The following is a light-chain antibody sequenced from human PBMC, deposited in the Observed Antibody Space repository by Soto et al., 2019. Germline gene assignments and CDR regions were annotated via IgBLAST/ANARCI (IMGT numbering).Light chain of an antibody. Sequence: DIEMTQSPSPLSVSVGDSVTINCRTSQSIATYLNWYQQKPGKAPKLLIYAASSLQSGVPSRFSGSGSGTEFTLTITSLRPDDFATYYCQQSYSTPWTFGQGTKVDIK. CDR2: AAS. V-gene: IGKV1-39*01. J-gene: IGKJ1*01. CDR3: QQSYSTPWT. CDR1: QSIATY.